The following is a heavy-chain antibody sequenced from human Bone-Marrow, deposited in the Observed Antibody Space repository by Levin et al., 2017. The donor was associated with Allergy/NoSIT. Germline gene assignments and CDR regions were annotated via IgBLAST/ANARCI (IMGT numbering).Heavy chain of an antibody. D-gene: IGHD4-17*01. V-gene: IGHV3-30*18. J-gene: IGHJ6*02. Sequence: QAGGSLRLSCAASGFTFSSYGMHWVRQAPGKGLEWVAVISYDGSNKYYADSVKGRVTISRDNSKNTQYLQMNSLRAEDTAVYYCAKDPYYGDQIDYYYYGMDVWGQGTTVTVSS. CDR1: GFTFSSYG. CDR2: ISYDGSNK. CDR3: AKDPYYGDQIDYYYYGMDV.